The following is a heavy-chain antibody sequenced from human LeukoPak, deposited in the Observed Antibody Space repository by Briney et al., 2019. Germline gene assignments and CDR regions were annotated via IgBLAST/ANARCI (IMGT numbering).Heavy chain of an antibody. CDR2: ISNSGGST. J-gene: IGHJ4*02. Sequence: GGSLRLSCAASGFTFSSYAMNWVRQAPGKGLEWVSGISNSGGSTYYADSVKGRFTISRDNSKNTLYLQMNSLRTEDTAVYYCAKETSSSFDYWGQGTLVTVSS. D-gene: IGHD6-6*01. V-gene: IGHV3-23*01. CDR3: AKETSSSFDY. CDR1: GFTFSSYA.